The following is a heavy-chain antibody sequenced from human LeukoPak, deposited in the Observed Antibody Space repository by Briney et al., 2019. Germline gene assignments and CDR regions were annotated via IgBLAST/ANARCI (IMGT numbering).Heavy chain of an antibody. CDR1: GFAFSSYA. D-gene: IGHD3-10*01. J-gene: IGHJ4*02. CDR2: ISHDGSKK. CDR3: AKDWKFYYVSGSFFPDN. Sequence: PGRSLRLSCAASGFAFSSYAVHWVRQAPGKGLECVGVISHDGSKKYYADFVKGRFTISRDNSKNTLYLHMNSLIPEDTAVYFCAKDWKFYYVSGSFFPDNWGQGTLVTVSS. V-gene: IGHV3-30-3*01.